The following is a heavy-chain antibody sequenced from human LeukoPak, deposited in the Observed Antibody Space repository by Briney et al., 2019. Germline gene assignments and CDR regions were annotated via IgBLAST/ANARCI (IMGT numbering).Heavy chain of an antibody. V-gene: IGHV3-23*01. J-gene: IGHJ4*02. CDR2: ISGSGGST. D-gene: IGHD3-22*01. CDR1: GFTFSSYG. CDR3: VRAHYYDSSGFDY. Sequence: PGGTLRLSCAASGFTFSSYGMSWVRQAPGKGLEWVSAISGSGGSTYYADSVKGRFTISRDNAKNSLYLQMNSLRAEDTAVYYCVRAHYYDSSGFDYWGQGTLVTVSS.